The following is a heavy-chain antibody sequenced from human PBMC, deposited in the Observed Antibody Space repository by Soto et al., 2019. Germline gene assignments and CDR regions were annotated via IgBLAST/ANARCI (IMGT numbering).Heavy chain of an antibody. D-gene: IGHD6-19*01. V-gene: IGHV1-69*02. CDR1: GGTFSSYT. Sequence: QVQLVQSGAEVKKPGSSVKVSCKASGGTFSSYTISWVRQAPGQGLEWMGRIIPILGIATYAQKFQGGVTITADNAPSTDNMGLSSLRSEDTALYYRAPPSRGSSGWQDDAFDIWGQGTMATVSS. CDR3: APPSRGSSGWQDDAFDI. CDR2: IIPILGIA. J-gene: IGHJ3*02.